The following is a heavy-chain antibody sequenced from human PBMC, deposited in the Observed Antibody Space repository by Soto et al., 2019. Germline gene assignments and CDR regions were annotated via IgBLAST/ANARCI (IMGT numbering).Heavy chain of an antibody. V-gene: IGHV1-18*01. CDR1: GYTFRNYG. J-gene: IGHJ3*01. CDR3: ARDGRQFVPISVNSDV. D-gene: IGHD6-6*01. CDR2: ISDYNGNT. Sequence: QLQLVPSGAQLKKPGASIKASCKAYGYTFRNYGINWERQAPGQGIELTGWISDYNGNTKYAQKFQGRVTMETDTPACMAYMVLRSLTSHDPAVYYCARDGRQFVPISVNSDVWGQGTRVTVSA.